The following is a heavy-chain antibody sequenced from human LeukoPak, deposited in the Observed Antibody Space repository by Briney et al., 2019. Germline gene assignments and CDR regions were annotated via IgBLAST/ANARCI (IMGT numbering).Heavy chain of an antibody. Sequence: GASVKVSCKASGYIFTSYYVHWVRQAPGQGLEWLGVVYPSAGTSDPAQRFRARITLSDDTSTSTAYMELRSLKSEDTAIYFCVREYHGGYFDFWGQGTLVTVSS. J-gene: IGHJ4*02. CDR3: VREYHGGYFDF. CDR1: GYIFTSYY. CDR2: VYPSAGTS. V-gene: IGHV1-46*03. D-gene: IGHD3-16*01.